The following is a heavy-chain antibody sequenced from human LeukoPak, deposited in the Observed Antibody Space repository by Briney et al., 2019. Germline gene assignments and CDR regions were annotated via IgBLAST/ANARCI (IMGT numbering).Heavy chain of an antibody. J-gene: IGHJ4*02. V-gene: IGHV1-2*02. CDR1: GYSFTGYY. CDR3: ARDNDSRDPPHFDY. D-gene: IGHD3-16*01. Sequence: ASVKVSCKASGYSFTGYYMHWVRQAPGQGLEWMGWINPNSGAANYAQKFQGRVTMTRDTSINTAYMDLSRLRSDDTAVYYCARDNDSRDPPHFDYWGQGTLVTVSS. CDR2: INPNSGAA.